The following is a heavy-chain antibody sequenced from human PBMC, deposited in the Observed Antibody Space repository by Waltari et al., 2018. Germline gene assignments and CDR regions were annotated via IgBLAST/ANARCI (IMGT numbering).Heavy chain of an antibody. J-gene: IGHJ6*03. CDR3: ARAHSYGSSDYYYMDV. Sequence: EVQLVESGGGLVKPGGSQRLSCAASGFTFSTYSMNWVRQAPGKGRGGVSSISSSSSYIYYADSVKGRFTISRDNAKNSLSLQMNSLRAEDTAVYYCARAHSYGSSDYYYMDVWGNGTTVTVSS. V-gene: IGHV3-21*02. CDR1: GFTFSTYS. D-gene: IGHD5-18*01. CDR2: ISSSSSYI.